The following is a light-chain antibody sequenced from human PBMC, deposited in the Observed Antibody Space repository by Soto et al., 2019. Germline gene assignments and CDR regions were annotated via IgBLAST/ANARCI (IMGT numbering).Light chain of an antibody. CDR1: SSDVGGYNY. V-gene: IGLV2-14*03. CDR3: SSYTTSNTRQIV. Sequence: QSVLTQPASVSGSPGQSITISCTGTSSDVGGYNYVSWYQHHPGKAPKLMIYDVNFRPAGVSNRFSGSKSGNTASLTISGLQPEDEADYYCSSYTTSNTRQIVFGTGPKVTVL. J-gene: IGLJ1*01. CDR2: DVN.